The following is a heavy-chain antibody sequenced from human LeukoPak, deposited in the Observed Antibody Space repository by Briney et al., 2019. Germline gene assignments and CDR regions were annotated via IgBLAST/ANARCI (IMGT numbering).Heavy chain of an antibody. J-gene: IGHJ4*02. CDR2: STGSSGRT. D-gene: IGHD2-15*01. CDR1: GFSFSGAW. CDR3: AKGVYGGNFDY. V-gene: IGHV3-23*01. Sequence: GGSLRLSCGASGFSFSGAWMSWVRQAPGKGLEWVSGSTGSSGRTYYADSVKGRFIISRDNSKNTLHLQMNSLRAEDTAVYYCAKGVYGGNFDYWGQGTLVTVSS.